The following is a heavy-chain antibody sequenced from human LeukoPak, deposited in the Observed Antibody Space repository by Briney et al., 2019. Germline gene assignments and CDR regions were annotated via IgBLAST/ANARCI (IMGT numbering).Heavy chain of an antibody. CDR3: ARGREYSDPFDY. CDR1: GYSISSGYY. CDR2: IYHSGST. Sequence: SETLSLTCTVSGYSISSGYYWGWIRQPPGKGLEWIGSIYHSGSTYYNPSLKSRVTISVDTSKNQFSLKLSSVTAADTAVYYCARGREYSDPFDYWGQGTLVTVSS. J-gene: IGHJ4*02. D-gene: IGHD5-12*01. V-gene: IGHV4-38-2*02.